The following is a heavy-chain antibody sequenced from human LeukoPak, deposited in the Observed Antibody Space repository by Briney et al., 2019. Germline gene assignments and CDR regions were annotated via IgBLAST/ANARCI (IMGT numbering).Heavy chain of an antibody. Sequence: PGGSLRLSCAASGFTFSSYEMNWVRQAPGKGLEWVSYISSSGSTIYYADSVKGRFTISRDNAKNSLYLQMNSLRAEDTAVYYCARGRLLWFGELGSQERAPYYFDYWGQGTLVTVSS. CDR1: GFTFSSYE. D-gene: IGHD3-10*01. CDR2: ISSSGSTI. V-gene: IGHV3-48*03. CDR3: ARGRLLWFGELGSQERAPYYFDY. J-gene: IGHJ4*02.